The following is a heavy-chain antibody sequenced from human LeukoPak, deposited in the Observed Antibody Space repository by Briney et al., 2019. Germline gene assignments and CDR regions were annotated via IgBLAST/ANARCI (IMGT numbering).Heavy chain of an antibody. Sequence: GGSLRLSCATSGFTFRSWPMSWVRQAPGQGLEWVSAIGGATYYADSVKGRFTISRDDSNNILYLQLNSLRAEDTAVYYCARGKYSFDYWGQGTLVTVSS. J-gene: IGHJ4*02. CDR3: ARGKYSFDY. CDR1: GFTFRSWP. V-gene: IGHV3-23*01. CDR2: IGGAT.